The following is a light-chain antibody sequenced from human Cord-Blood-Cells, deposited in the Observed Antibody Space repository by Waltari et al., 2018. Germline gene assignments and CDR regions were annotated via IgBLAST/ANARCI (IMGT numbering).Light chain of an antibody. CDR3: QQYNNWPYT. CDR1: QSVSSN. Sequence: DIVMTQSPATLSVSPGERATLSCRASQSVSSNLAWYQQKPGQAPSLLIYGASTRATGIPARFSGSGSGTEFTLTISSLQSEDFAVYYCQQYNNWPYTFGQGTKLEIK. J-gene: IGKJ2*01. V-gene: IGKV3-15*01. CDR2: GAS.